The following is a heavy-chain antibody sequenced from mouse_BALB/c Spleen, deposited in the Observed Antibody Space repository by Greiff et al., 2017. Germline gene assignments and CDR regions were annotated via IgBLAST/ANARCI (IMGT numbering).Heavy chain of an antibody. D-gene: IGHD1-1*01. Sequence: EVKLMESGGGLVKPGGSLKLSCAASGFAFSSYDMSWVRQTPEKRLEWVAYISSGGSYTYYPDSVKGRFTISSDNAKNTLYLQMSSLKSEDTAMYYCANYYGSSYVGAMDDWGQGTSVTVSS. J-gene: IGHJ4*01. CDR2: ISSGGSYT. CDR1: GFAFSSYD. V-gene: IGHV5-12-1*01. CDR3: ANYYGSSYVGAMDD.